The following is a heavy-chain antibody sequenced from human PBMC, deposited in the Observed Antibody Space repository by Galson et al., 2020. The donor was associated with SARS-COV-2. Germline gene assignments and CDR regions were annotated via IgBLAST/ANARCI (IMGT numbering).Heavy chain of an antibody. Sequence: ASVKVPCKASGYTYRKFGISWVRQTHGQGLAWMGWSSGHNGKTNYAQKFQDRVILTTDTSTSTAYLYRRSLRFDDTAVYYCARDGEGFEWLFSSNHPSSDYWGQGTLVTVSS. CDR2: SSGHNGKT. D-gene: IGHD3-3*01. V-gene: IGHV1-18*01. CDR1: GYTYRKFG. CDR3: ARDGEGFEWLFSSNHPSSDY. J-gene: IGHJ4*02.